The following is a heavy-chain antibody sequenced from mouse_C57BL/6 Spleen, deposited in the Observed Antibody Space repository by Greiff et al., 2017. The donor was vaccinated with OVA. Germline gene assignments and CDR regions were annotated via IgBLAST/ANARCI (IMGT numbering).Heavy chain of an antibody. CDR2: IDPEDGDT. J-gene: IGHJ1*03. V-gene: IGHV14-1*01. Sequence: LQQSGAELVRPGASVKLSCTASGFNIKDYYMHWVKQRPEQGLEWIGRIDPEDGDTEYAPKFQGKATMTADTSSNTAYLQLSSLTSEDTAVYYCTTREYYGSSYGYFDVWGTGTTVTVSS. D-gene: IGHD1-1*01. CDR1: GFNIKDYY. CDR3: TTREYYGSSYGYFDV.